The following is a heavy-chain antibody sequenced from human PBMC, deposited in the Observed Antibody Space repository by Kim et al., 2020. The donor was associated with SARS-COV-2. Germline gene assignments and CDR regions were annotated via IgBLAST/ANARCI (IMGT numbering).Heavy chain of an antibody. CDR1: GFTFSDHH. Sequence: GGSLRLSCAVSGFTFSDHHMTWIRQAPGKALEWVSYISTDSSTRYYAVSVRGRFTISRDNAKNSLYLRMTGLRAEDTATYYCARVSHPHDHSLYDFD. V-gene: IGHV3-11*01. D-gene: IGHD5-12*01. J-gene: IGHJ5*02. CDR2: ISTDSSTR. CDR3: ARVSHPHDHSLYDFD.